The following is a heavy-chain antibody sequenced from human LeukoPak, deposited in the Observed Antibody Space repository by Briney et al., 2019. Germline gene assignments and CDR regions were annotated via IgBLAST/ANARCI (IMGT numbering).Heavy chain of an antibody. CDR3: ARGPHLVRHYMDV. CDR2: INHSGST. Sequence: PSETLSLTCAVYGGSFSAYYWSWIRQPPGKGLEWIVEINHSGSTNYNPSLKSRVTISVDTSKNQFSLKLTSVTAADTAVYYCARGPHLVRHYMDVWGKGTTVTVSS. D-gene: IGHD2-2*01. V-gene: IGHV4-34*01. CDR1: GGSFSAYY. J-gene: IGHJ6*03.